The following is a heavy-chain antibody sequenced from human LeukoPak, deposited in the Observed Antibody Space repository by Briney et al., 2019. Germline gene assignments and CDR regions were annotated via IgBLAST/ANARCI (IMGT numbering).Heavy chain of an antibody. CDR1: GGTFSSYT. Sequence: SVKVSCKASGGTFSSYTISWVRQAPGQGLEWMGRIIPILGIANYAQKFQGRVTITADKSTSTAYMELSSLRSEDTAVYYCAREERGDILTGRYYMDVWGKGTTVTVSS. CDR2: IIPILGIA. CDR3: AREERGDILTGRYYMDV. V-gene: IGHV1-69*04. D-gene: IGHD3-9*01. J-gene: IGHJ6*03.